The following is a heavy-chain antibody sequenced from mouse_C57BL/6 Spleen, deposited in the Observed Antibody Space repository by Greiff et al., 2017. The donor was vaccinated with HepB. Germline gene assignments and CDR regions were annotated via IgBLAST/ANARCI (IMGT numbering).Heavy chain of an antibody. J-gene: IGHJ2*01. CDR1: GFTFSSYA. V-gene: IGHV5-4*01. Sequence: EVQLMESGGGLVKPGGSLKLSCAASGFTFSSYAMSWVRQTPEKRLEWVATISDGGSYTYYPDNVKGRFTISRDNAKNNLYLQMSHLKSEDTAMYYCARGRVDYWGQGTTLTVSS. CDR2: ISDGGSYT. CDR3: ARGRVDY.